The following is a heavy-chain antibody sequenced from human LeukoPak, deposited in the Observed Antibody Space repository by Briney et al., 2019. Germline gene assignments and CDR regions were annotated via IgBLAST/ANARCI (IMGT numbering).Heavy chain of an antibody. CDR1: GGSISSSSYY. J-gene: IGHJ4*02. V-gene: IGHV4-39*07. Sequence: SETLSLTCTVSGGSISSSSYYWGWIRQPPGKGLEWIGSIYYSGSTYYNPSLKSRVTISVDTSKNQFSLKLSSVTAADTAVYYCARTFRDGYNYLDYWGQGTLVTVSS. CDR3: ARTFRDGYNYLDY. CDR2: IYYSGST. D-gene: IGHD5-24*01.